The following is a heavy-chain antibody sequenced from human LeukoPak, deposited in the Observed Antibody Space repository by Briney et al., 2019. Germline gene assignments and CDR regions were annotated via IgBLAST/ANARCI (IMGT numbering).Heavy chain of an antibody. Sequence: PGGSLRLSCAASEFSVGSNYMTWVRQAPGKGLEWISYISSTGGTTYYADSVKGRFTISRDNAKNSLYLQMNSLRAEDTALYYCASIWDLSFWGQGTMVTVSS. D-gene: IGHD1-26*01. V-gene: IGHV3-48*03. CDR2: ISSTGGTT. CDR1: EFSVGSNY. CDR3: ASIWDLSF. J-gene: IGHJ3*01.